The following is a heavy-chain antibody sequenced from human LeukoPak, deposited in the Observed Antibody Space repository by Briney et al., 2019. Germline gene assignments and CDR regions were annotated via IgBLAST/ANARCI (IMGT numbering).Heavy chain of an antibody. CDR2: MNPNRGNT. D-gene: IGHD3-3*01. CDR3: ARGPQIYDFWSGYYHRSTYYYYYMDV. J-gene: IGHJ6*03. CDR1: GYTFTSYD. V-gene: IGHV1-8*03. Sequence: ASVTVSWKASGYTFTSYDINWVRQAAGEGSGWMGWMNPNRGNTVYAQKFQGRVTITRNTSISTAYMELSSLRSEDTAVYYCARGPQIYDFWSGYYHRSTYYYYYMDVWGKGTTVTVSS.